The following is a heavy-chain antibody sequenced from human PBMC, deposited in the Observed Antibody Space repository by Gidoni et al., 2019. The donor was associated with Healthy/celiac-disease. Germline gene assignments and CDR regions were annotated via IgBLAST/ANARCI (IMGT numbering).Heavy chain of an antibody. CDR2: ISYDGSNK. J-gene: IGHJ3*02. V-gene: IGHV3-30*03. CDR3: SKAYDAFDI. Sequence: VQLLESGGGLVQPGGSLRLSCAASGFTFRSYGMHWVRQAPGKGLEGVGVISYDGSNKNCAYTMKRQITKTTHNLKMTRYREKDTVGDEGASRLQCSKAYDAFDIWGQGTMVTVSS. D-gene: IGHD3-10*02. CDR1: GFTFRSYG.